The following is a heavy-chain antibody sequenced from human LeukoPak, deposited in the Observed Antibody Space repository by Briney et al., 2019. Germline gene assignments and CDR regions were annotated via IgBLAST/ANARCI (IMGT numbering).Heavy chain of an antibody. V-gene: IGHV3-74*01. Sequence: GGSLRLSCAASGFTFSRYWMHWVRHAPGKGLVWVSRINSDGSSTNYADSVKGRFTISRDNTKNTLYLQMNSLRAEDTAVYYCARAGKTGAAAFDIWGQGTMVTVSS. D-gene: IGHD3-10*01. CDR3: ARAGKTGAAAFDI. CDR2: INSDGSST. J-gene: IGHJ3*02. CDR1: GFTFSRYW.